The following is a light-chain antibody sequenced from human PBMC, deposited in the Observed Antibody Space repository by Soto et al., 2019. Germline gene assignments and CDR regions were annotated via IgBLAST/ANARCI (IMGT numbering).Light chain of an antibody. CDR3: SSYTSSTTLV. Sequence: QSVLTQPASVSASPGQSITISCTGTRGDIGGYNYVSWYQQHPGKAPKLMIYDVYHRPSGVSNRFSASKSGNTASLTISGIQAEDEADYYCSSYTSSTTLVFGTGTKLTVL. V-gene: IGLV2-14*03. CDR1: RGDIGGYNY. J-gene: IGLJ1*01. CDR2: DVY.